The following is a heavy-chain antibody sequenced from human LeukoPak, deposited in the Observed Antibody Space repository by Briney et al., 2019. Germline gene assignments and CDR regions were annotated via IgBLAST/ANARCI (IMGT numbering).Heavy chain of an antibody. CDR1: GGSISSYY. V-gene: IGHV4-59*01. CDR2: IYYSGSA. CDR3: ARLTGYDWESSYDY. D-gene: IGHD5-12*01. J-gene: IGHJ4*02. Sequence: SGTLSLTCTVSGGSISSYYWSWIWQPPGKGLEWIGYIYYSGSANYNPSLKSRVTISVDTSKNQFSLKLSSVTAADTAVYYCARLTGYDWESSYDYWGQGTLVTVSS.